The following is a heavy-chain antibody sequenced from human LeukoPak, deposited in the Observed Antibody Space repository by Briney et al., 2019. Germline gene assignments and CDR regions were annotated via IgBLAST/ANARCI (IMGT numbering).Heavy chain of an antibody. CDR1: GGSISYY. J-gene: IGHJ4*02. D-gene: IGHD7-27*01. V-gene: IGHV4-59*01. Sequence: SETLSLTCTVSGGSISYYWSWIRQPPGRGLEWIGYIHYGGSTNYNPSLKSRVTMSVDTSKNQFSLKLSSVTAADTAVYYCARGTSGDRGDYWGQGTLVTVSS. CDR3: ARGTSGDRGDY. CDR2: IHYGGST.